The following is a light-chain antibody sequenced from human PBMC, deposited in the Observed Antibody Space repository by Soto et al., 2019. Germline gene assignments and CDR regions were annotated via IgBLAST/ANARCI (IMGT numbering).Light chain of an antibody. Sequence: IVLTQSPATLSVAXGERATLSCRACKSVNISLAWYQQKPGQGXRVLIXGASSRATGIQARLSGSGSGKEFNLNISSLQSEDFAVYFCHQYDDWLRLTFGGGTKVDIK. CDR3: HQYDDWLRLT. J-gene: IGKJ4*01. V-gene: IGKV3D-15*01. CDR1: KSVNIS. CDR2: GAS.